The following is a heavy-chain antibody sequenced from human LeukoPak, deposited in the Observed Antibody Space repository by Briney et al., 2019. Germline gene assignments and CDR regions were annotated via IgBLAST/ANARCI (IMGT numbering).Heavy chain of an antibody. D-gene: IGHD3-10*01. V-gene: IGHV3-48*03. J-gene: IGHJ4*02. CDR1: GFTFSSYE. CDR3: ARLDYYGSGSYFDY. Sequence: GSLRLSCAASGFTFSSYEMNWVRQAPGKGLEWVSYISSSGSTIYYADSVKGRFTISRDNARNSLYLQMNSLRAEDTAVYYCARLDYYGSGSYFDYWGQGTLVTVSS. CDR2: ISSSGSTI.